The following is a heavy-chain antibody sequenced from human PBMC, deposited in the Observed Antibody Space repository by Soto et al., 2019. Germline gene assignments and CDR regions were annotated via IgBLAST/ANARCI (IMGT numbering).Heavy chain of an antibody. D-gene: IGHD4-17*01. CDR1: GVSTSSGAYF. J-gene: IGHJ3*02. Sequence: SETLSLTCAVSGVSTSSGAYFWCWIRQPPGRGREWIGYIYHSGSTYYNPSLKSRVTISVDRSKNQFSLKLTSVTAADTAVYYFFCMSATVFPALYIRAQRTTVTVSS. CDR3: FCMSATVFPALYI. V-gene: IGHV4-30-2*01. CDR2: IYHSGST.